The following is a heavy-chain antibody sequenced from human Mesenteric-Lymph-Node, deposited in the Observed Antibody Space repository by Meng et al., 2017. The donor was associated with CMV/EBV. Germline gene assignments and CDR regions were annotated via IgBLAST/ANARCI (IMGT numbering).Heavy chain of an antibody. D-gene: IGHD2-2*02. CDR1: GFTFSRFW. V-gene: IGHV3-20*01. CDR3: ARGFGYCSSTSCYTGRAQAFDI. J-gene: IGHJ3*02. CDR2: INWNGGST. Sequence: GGSLRLSCAASGFTFSRFWMTWVRQAPGKGLEWVSGINWNGGSTGYADSVKGRFTISRDNAKNSLYLQMNSLRAEDTALYHCARGFGYCSSTSCYTGRAQAFDIWGQGTMVTVSS.